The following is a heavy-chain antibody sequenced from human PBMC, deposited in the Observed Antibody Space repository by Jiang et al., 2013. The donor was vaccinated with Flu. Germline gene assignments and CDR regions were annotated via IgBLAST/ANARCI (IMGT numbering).Heavy chain of an antibody. Sequence: GAEVKKPGASVKVSCKASGYTFTSYAMHWVRQAPGQRLEWMGWINAGNGNTKYSQKFQGRVTITRDTSASTAYMELSSLRSEDTAVYYCARAEQLRYFDWLPEGYFDYWGQGTLVTVSS. CDR1: GYTFTSYA. V-gene: IGHV1-3*01. CDR2: INAGNGNT. D-gene: IGHD3-9*01. CDR3: ARAEQLRYFDWLPEGYFDY. J-gene: IGHJ4*02.